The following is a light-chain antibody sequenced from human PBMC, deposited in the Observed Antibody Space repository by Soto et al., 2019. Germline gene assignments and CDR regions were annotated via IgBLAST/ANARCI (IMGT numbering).Light chain of an antibody. CDR2: EVN. Sequence: QSALTQPPSASGSPGQSVTISCTGTSSDVGGYNFVSWYQHHPGKAPKLIIYEVNKRPSGVPNRFSGSKSGNTASLTVSGLQAEDEADYYCNSYAGSNIYVFGTGTKHTVL. J-gene: IGLJ1*01. CDR1: SSDVGGYNF. V-gene: IGLV2-8*01. CDR3: NSYAGSNIYV.